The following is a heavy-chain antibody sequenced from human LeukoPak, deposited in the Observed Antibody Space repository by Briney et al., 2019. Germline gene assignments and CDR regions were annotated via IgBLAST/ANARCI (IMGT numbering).Heavy chain of an antibody. CDR3: ARETRYSYNFFAIDY. V-gene: IGHV1-2*02. D-gene: IGHD5-18*01. CDR2: INPNSGVT. CDR1: GYTFSDYY. Sequence: ASVKVSCKASGYTFSDYYMHWVRQAPGQELEWMGWINPNSGVTSYSQKFQGRVSMTRDTSISTVYMELSRLRSDDTAVYYCARETRYSYNFFAIDYWGQGTLVTVSS. J-gene: IGHJ4*02.